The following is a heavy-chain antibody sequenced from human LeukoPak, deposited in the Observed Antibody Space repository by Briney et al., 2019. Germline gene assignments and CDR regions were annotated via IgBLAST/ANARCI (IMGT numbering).Heavy chain of an antibody. J-gene: IGHJ6*02. CDR2: ISSSGSTI. CDR3: AREGIAAYYYGMDV. Sequence: PGGSLRLSCAASGFTFSDYYMSWIRQAPGEGLEWVSYISSSGSTIYYADSVKGRFTISRDNAKNSLYLQMNSLRAEDTAVYYCAREGIAAYYYGMDVWGQGTTVTVSS. D-gene: IGHD6-25*01. V-gene: IGHV3-11*01. CDR1: GFTFSDYY.